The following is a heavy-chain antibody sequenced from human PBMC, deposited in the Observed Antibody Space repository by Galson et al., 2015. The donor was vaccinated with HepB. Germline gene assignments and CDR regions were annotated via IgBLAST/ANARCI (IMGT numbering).Heavy chain of an antibody. J-gene: IGHJ4*02. CDR2: ISSDGNNK. Sequence: SLRLSCAASGFTFSRNAMHWVRQAPGKGLGWVAVISSDGNNKYYADSVKGRFTIFRDNPKNTLYLQMNSLRRDDTAVFHRARDPSSSGWYSYVDYWGQGILVTVSS. CDR1: GFTFSRNA. D-gene: IGHD6-19*01. V-gene: IGHV3-30-3*01. CDR3: ARDPSSSGWYSYVDY.